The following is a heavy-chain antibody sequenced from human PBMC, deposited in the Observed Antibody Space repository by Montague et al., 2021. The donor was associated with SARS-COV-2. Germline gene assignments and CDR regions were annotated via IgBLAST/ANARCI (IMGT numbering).Heavy chain of an antibody. CDR1: GASIDSDY. J-gene: IGHJ6*02. D-gene: IGHD3-22*01. V-gene: IGHV4-59*01. CDR2: ISYSGNT. CDR3: ARADFSGHYAVRFYSNGLDV. Sequence: SETLSLTCTVSGASIDSDYWNWIRQPPGKGLEWIGYISYSGNTNYNPSLKSRVTISGDTSKNQFSLRLSSVTAADTAVYYCARADFSGHYAVRFYSNGLDVWGQGTTVTVSS.